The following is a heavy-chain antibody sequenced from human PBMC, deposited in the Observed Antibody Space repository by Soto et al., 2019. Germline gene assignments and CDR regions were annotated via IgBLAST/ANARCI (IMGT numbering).Heavy chain of an antibody. Sequence: QVQLVQSGAEEKKPGASVKVSCKASGYTFTDYSMHWVRQAPGQRLEWMGWIHGNNGNTRYSQNFQGRVTITRDTSASTDYMDLGRLTSEDTSVYYCARTMNYNDYLDYWGQGTLVTVSS. V-gene: IGHV1-3*05. J-gene: IGHJ4*02. D-gene: IGHD3-10*01. CDR3: ARTMNYNDYLDY. CDR2: IHGNNGNT. CDR1: GYTFTDYS.